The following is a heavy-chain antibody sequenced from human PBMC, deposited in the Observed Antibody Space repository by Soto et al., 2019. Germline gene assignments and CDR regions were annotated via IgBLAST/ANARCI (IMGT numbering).Heavy chain of an antibody. J-gene: IGHJ6*03. D-gene: IGHD3-10*01. CDR1: GDSVSSNSAA. CDR3: ARDLSAFGELAYYYYYMDV. Sequence: PSQTLSLTCVISGDSVSSNSAAWNWIRQSPSRGLEWLGRTYYRSKWYNDYAVSVKSRITINPDTSKNQFSLQLNSVTPEDTAVYYCARDLSAFGELAYYYYYMDVWGKGTTVTVSS. V-gene: IGHV6-1*01. CDR2: TYYRSKWYN.